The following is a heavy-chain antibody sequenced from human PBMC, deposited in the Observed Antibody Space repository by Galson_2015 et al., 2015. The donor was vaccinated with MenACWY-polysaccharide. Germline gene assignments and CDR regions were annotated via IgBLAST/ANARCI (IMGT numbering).Heavy chain of an antibody. D-gene: IGHD2/OR15-2a*01. CDR2: ISYDETNK. CDR1: GFTFNSYA. CDR3: ARAYCDRITCYGMDV. J-gene: IGHJ6*02. Sequence: SLRLSCAASGFTFNSYAMHWVRQAPGKGLEWLAVISYDETNKYYADSVKGRFTISRDNSKNTLYLQMNSLRAEDTAVFYCARAYCDRITCYGMDVGGQGTTVAVSS. V-gene: IGHV3-30-3*01.